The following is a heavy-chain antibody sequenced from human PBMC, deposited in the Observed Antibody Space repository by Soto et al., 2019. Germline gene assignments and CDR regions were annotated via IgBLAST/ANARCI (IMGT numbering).Heavy chain of an antibody. CDR3: ARDSTVVTAFFDY. CDR2: IYYSGST. Sequence: SETLSLTRTVSGGSVSSGSYYWSWIRQPPGKGLEWIGYIYYSGSTNYNPSLKSRVTISVDTSKNQFSLKLSSVTAADTAVYYCARDSTVVTAFFDYWGQGTLVTVSS. D-gene: IGHD4-17*01. V-gene: IGHV4-61*01. J-gene: IGHJ4*02. CDR1: GGSVSSGSYY.